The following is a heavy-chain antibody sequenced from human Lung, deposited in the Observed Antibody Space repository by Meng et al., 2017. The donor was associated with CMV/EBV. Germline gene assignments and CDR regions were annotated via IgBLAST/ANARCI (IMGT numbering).Heavy chain of an antibody. CDR1: GFTFTRYN. V-gene: IGHV3-21*01. CDR3: ARDQDGGFGMDV. CDR2: ISSSTTVI. J-gene: IGHJ6*02. Sequence: ESXKISCVVSGFTFTRYNMNWVRQAPGKGLEWVSSISSSTTVIYYVDSVRGRFTISRDNAKRSLYLRMSNLRAEDTAIYYCARDQDGGFGMDVWGQGTTVTVSS.